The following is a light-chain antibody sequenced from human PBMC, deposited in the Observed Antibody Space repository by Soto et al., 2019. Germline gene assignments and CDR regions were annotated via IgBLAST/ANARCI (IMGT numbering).Light chain of an antibody. CDR2: KAS. V-gene: IGKV1-5*03. J-gene: IGKJ1*01. CDR1: RSISHW. Sequence: DIQMTQSPSTLSASVGDTVTINCRASRSISHWLAWHQQQPGKVPKVLIHKASSLESDVPSRFSGSGSGTEFTLTISSLQPDDFATYYCQQYYDFSWTFGQGTKVEFK. CDR3: QQYYDFSWT.